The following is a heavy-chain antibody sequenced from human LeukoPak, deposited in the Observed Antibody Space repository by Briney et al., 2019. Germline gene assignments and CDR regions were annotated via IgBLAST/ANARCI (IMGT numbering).Heavy chain of an antibody. CDR1: GYTFTTYY. J-gene: IGHJ4*02. V-gene: IGHV1-46*01. D-gene: IGHD3-16*01. Sequence: ASVKVSCKASGYTFTTYYMHWVRQAPGQGLEWTGIINPSGGSTSYAQKFQGRVTMTRDTSTSTVYMELSSLRSEDTAVYYCARRGLGIGYDYWGQGTLVTVSS. CDR2: INPSGGST. CDR3: ARRGLGIGYDY.